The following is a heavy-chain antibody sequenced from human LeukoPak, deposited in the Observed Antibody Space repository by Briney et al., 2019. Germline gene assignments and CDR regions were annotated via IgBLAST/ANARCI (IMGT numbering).Heavy chain of an antibody. CDR1: GGSFSGYY. J-gene: IGHJ5*02. Sequence: SETLSLTCAVYGGSFSGYYWSWIRQPPGKGLEWIGYIYNTGNTNYNPSLKSRVTISVDTSKNRVSLKLTSVTAADTAVYFCARGYSATYGRFDPWGQGTLVTVSS. CDR3: ARGYSATYGRFDP. D-gene: IGHD1-26*01. V-gene: IGHV4-59*01. CDR2: IYNTGNT.